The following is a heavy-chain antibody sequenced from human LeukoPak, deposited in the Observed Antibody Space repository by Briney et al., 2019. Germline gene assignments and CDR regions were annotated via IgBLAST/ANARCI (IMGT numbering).Heavy chain of an antibody. CDR1: GGSISSSSYY. J-gene: IGHJ6*03. CDR2: IYYSGST. V-gene: IGHV4-39*01. Sequence: SETLSLTCTVSGGSISSSSYYWGWIRQPPGKGLEWIGRIYYSGSTYYNPSLKSRVTISVDTSKNQFSLKLSSVTAADTAVYYCARLPRITMVRGVYYYYYYMDVWGKGTTVTVSS. CDR3: ARLPRITMVRGVYYYYYYMDV. D-gene: IGHD3-10*01.